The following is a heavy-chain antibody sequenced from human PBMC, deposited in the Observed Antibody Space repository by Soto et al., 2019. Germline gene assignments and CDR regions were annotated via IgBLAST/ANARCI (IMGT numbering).Heavy chain of an antibody. V-gene: IGHV4-39*01. CDR2: ISYSGRT. CDR1: GGSLSSSSYY. D-gene: IGHD2-8*02. J-gene: IGHJ3*01. CDR3: ARPGILGSPSAFEF. Sequence: QLQLQESGPGLVKPSETVSLTCSVSGGSLSSSSYYWAWIRQPPGKGLEWIGSISYSGRTYFNPSLRSRVTISVDTSKNQFSLRLSSVTAADTAVYYCARPGILGSPSAFEFWGQGTIVTVSS.